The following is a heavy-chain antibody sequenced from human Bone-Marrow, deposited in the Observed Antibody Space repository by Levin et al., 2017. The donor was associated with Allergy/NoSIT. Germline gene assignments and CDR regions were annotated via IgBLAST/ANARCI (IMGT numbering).Heavy chain of an antibody. CDR1: GASISDSDYF. CDR3: ARYPYGGFDY. V-gene: IGHV4-30-4*01. J-gene: IGHJ4*02. Sequence: LRLSCTVSGASISDSDYFWSWIRQTPGKGLEWIGNVNYDGRTYYNPSLRSRVTISLDTSKNHFSLRLSSVTAADTAVYYCARYPYGGFDYWGQGTLVTVSS. CDR2: VNYDGRT. D-gene: IGHD4-23*01.